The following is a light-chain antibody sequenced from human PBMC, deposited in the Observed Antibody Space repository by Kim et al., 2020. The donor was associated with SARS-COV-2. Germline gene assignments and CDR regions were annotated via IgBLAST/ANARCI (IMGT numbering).Light chain of an antibody. J-gene: IGLJ2*01. CDR1: SSNIGSNY. CDR3: AAWDDSLSVV. CDR2: RNN. V-gene: IGLV1-47*01. Sequence: QSVLTQPPSASGTPGQRVTISCSGSSSNIGSNYVYWYQQLPGTAPKLLIYRNNQRPSGVPDRFSGSKSGTSASLAISGLRSEGEADYYCAAWDDSLSVVFGGGTQLAVL.